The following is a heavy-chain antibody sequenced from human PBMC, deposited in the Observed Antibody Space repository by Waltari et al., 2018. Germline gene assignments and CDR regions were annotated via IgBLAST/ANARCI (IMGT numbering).Heavy chain of an antibody. CDR2: VNHSGSP. J-gene: IGHJ4*02. CDR3: ARRFRGALQPPIAAAGPFDY. D-gene: IGHD6-13*01. Sequence: QVQLQQWGAGLLKPSETLSLTCAVYGGSFSGYYWSWIRQPPGKGREWIGEVNHSGSPTSNPALKRRGTISVDTSKNQFSLRLGSVTAADTAVYYCARRFRGALQPPIAAAGPFDYWGQGTLVTVSS. V-gene: IGHV4-34*01. CDR1: GGSFSGYY.